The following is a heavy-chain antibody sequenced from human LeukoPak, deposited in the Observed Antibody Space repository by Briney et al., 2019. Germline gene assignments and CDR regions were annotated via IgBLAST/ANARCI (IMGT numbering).Heavy chain of an antibody. D-gene: IGHD6-13*01. Sequence: ASVKVSCKASGYTFTTYDINWVRQAPGQGLEWMGWINPNSGGTNYAQKFRGRVTMTRDTSISTAYMELSRLRSDDTAVYYCARSSSWYSYYYMDVWGKGTTVTVSS. J-gene: IGHJ6*03. CDR2: INPNSGGT. CDR3: ARSSSWYSYYYMDV. CDR1: GYTFTTYD. V-gene: IGHV1-2*02.